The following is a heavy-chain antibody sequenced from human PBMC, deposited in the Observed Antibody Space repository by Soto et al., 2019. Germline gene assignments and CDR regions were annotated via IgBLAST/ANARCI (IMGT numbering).Heavy chain of an antibody. D-gene: IGHD6-19*01. CDR1: GGSFTGYY. V-gene: IGHV4-34*01. CDR2: INHSGST. Sequence: SETRSLTRAVYGGSFTGYYWRWIHQPPAKGLEWIGEINHSGSTNYNPALKSRVTISVDTSKNQFSLKLSSVTAADTAVYYCARDGWYYYYYGMDVWGQGTTVT. J-gene: IGHJ6*02. CDR3: ARDGWYYYYYGMDV.